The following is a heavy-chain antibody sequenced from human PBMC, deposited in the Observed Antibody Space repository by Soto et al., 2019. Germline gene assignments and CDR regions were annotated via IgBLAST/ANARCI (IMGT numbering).Heavy chain of an antibody. Sequence: PSETLSLTCAVYGGSFSGYYWTWIRQPPGTGLEWIGEINHSGSTNYNPSLKSRVTISVDTSKNQFSLKLTSVTAADTAVYYCARTTLFYDTKTAFDIWGQGTMVTVSS. CDR1: GGSFSGYY. V-gene: IGHV4-34*01. D-gene: IGHD3-22*01. CDR2: INHSGST. CDR3: ARTTLFYDTKTAFDI. J-gene: IGHJ3*02.